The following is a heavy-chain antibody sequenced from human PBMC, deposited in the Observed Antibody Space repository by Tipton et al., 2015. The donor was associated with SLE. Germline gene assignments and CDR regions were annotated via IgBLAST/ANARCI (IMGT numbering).Heavy chain of an antibody. CDR3: VSRPYEVLSAPFDY. Sequence: SLRLSCATYGFRFNSFAMSWVRQAPGRGLEWVACLRGSGGSAYYADSVKGRLTISRDNSKNSLYLQMNSLRDEDTAIYYCVSRPYEVLSAPFDYWGQGALVTVSS. CDR2: LRGSGGSA. CDR1: GFRFNSFA. J-gene: IGHJ4*02. D-gene: IGHD3-16*02. V-gene: IGHV3-23*01.